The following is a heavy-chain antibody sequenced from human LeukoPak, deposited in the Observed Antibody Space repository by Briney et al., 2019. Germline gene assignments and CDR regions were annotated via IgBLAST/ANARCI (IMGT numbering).Heavy chain of an antibody. D-gene: IGHD3-10*01. CDR2: IKSKTDGGTT. Sequence: GGSLRLSCAASGFTFSNAWMSWVRQAPGKGLEWVGRIKSKTDGGTTDYTAPVKGRFTISRDDSKNTLYLQMDSLKTEDTAVYYCTTGPFDYYGSASYLANGMDVWGQGTTVTVSS. CDR3: TTGPFDYYGSASYLANGMDV. CDR1: GFTFSNAW. V-gene: IGHV3-15*01. J-gene: IGHJ6*02.